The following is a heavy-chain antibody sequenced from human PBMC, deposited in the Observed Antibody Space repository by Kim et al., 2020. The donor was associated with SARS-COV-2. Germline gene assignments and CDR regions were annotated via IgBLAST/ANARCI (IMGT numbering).Heavy chain of an antibody. V-gene: IGHV3-30*02. D-gene: IGHD6-19*01. CDR3: AKGSSGWWAYYFDY. J-gene: IGHJ4*02. Sequence: ADSVKGRFTISRDNSNNTLYLQMNSLRAEDTAVYYCAKGSSGWWAYYFDYWGQGTLVTVSS.